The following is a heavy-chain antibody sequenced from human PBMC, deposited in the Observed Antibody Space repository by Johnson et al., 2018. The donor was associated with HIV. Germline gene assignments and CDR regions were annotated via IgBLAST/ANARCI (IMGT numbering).Heavy chain of an antibody. CDR2: ISWDGGSP. J-gene: IGHJ3*01. V-gene: IGHV3-43*01. D-gene: IGHD7-27*01. CDR3: AKGGLGILDAFDF. Sequence: VLLVESGGVVVQPGGSLRLSCAASGFTFDDYSMQWVRQTPGKGLEWVSLISWDGGSPYYDDSVKGRFTISRDNSKNALYLQMSSLRTEDTALYYCAKGGLGILDAFDFWGQGTMVTVSS. CDR1: GFTFDDYS.